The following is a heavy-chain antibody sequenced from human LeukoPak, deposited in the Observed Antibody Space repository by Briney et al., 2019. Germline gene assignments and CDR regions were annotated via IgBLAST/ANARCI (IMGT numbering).Heavy chain of an antibody. CDR2: INPSGGST. CDR1: GYTFTSYY. V-gene: IGHV1-46*01. D-gene: IGHD5-12*01. Sequence: ASVKVSCKASGYTFTSYYMHWVRQAPGQGLEWMGIINPSGGSTSYAQKFQGRVTMTRDMSTSTVYMELSSLRSEDTAVYYCARDSSGYTFDYWGQGTLVTVSS. CDR3: ARDSSGYTFDY. J-gene: IGHJ4*02.